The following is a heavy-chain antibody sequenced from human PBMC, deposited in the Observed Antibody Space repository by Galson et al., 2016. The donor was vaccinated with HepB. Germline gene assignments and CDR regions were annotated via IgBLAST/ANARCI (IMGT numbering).Heavy chain of an antibody. CDR3: ARDQWASGMDV. Sequence: SLRLSCAVSGFTFSTYAMHWVRQSPGKGLEWVAVISHDGSNKFYADSVKSRFTISRDSSKNTLFLQMNSLRAEDTAIFYCARDQWASGMDVWGQGTTVTVS. V-gene: IGHV3-30-3*01. CDR1: GFTFSTYA. J-gene: IGHJ6*02. D-gene: IGHD1-26*01. CDR2: ISHDGSNK.